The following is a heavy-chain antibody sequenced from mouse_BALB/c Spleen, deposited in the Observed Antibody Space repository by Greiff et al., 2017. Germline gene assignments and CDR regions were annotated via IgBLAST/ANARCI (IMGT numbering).Heavy chain of an antibody. CDR1: GYAFTNYL. CDR2: INPGSGGT. Sequence: QVQLQQSGAELVRPGTSVKVSCKASGYAFTNYLIEWVKQRPGQGLEWIGVINPGSGGTNYNEKFKGKATLTADKSSSTAYMQLSSLTSDDSAVYFCARPSGSSRYFDVWGAGTTVTVSS. D-gene: IGHD1-1*01. CDR3: ARPSGSSRYFDV. V-gene: IGHV1-54*01. J-gene: IGHJ1*01.